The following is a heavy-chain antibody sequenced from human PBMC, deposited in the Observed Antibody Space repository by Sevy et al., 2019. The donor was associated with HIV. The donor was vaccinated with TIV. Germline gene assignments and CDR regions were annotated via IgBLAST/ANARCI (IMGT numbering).Heavy chain of an antibody. Sequence: ASVKVSCKVSGYTLTELSMHWVRQAPGKGLEWMGGFDPEDGERIYAQMFQGRVTMTEDTSTDTAYMELSSLRSEDTAVYYCATSPKTYYYDSSGYYYDYWGQGTLVTVSS. J-gene: IGHJ4*02. CDR1: GYTLTELS. D-gene: IGHD3-22*01. V-gene: IGHV1-24*01. CDR2: FDPEDGER. CDR3: ATSPKTYYYDSSGYYYDY.